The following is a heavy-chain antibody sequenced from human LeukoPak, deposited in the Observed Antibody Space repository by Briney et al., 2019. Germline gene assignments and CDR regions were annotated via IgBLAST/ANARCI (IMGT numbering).Heavy chain of an antibody. CDR2: ISNDGNNK. CDR1: GFIFSSYD. J-gene: IGHJ4*02. CDR3: AKDGLMRFFLY. Sequence: GGSLSFTCAASGFIFSSYDLYWVRQAPGKGLEWVAVISNDGNNKQYADSVKGRFTISRDNSKNTLYLQMNSLRADDTADYHCAKDGLMRFFLYCGQGTLVTVSS. V-gene: IGHV3-30*18. D-gene: IGHD2-8*01.